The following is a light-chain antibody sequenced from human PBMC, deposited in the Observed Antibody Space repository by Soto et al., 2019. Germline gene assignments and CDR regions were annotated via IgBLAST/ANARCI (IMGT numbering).Light chain of an antibody. CDR2: DVS. V-gene: IGLV2-14*01. CDR1: SSDVGGYNY. CDR3: RSYTSSSTLL. J-gene: IGLJ2*01. Sequence: QSVLTQPASVSGSPGQSITISCTGTSSDVGGYNYVSWYQQHPGKAPKLMIYDVSNRPSGVSNRFSGSKSGNTASLTISGLEAEEEADYYWRSYTSSSTLLFGGGTQLTVL.